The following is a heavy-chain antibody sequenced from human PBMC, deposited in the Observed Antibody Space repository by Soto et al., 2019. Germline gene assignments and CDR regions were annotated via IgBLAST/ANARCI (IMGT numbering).Heavy chain of an antibody. D-gene: IGHD5-12*01. Sequence: QITVKESGLTLVKPTQTLTLTCTFSGFSLSTNGMGVGWIRQSPGKALEWLALVYWDDDKRYSPSLRSRLTIPQVTSKHQVDLTMTNMDAVDRATYICALLTRGVYDSGRLWEKVDFWGQGTLVTVSS. CDR2: VYWDDDK. CDR3: ALLTRGVYDSGRLWEKVDF. CDR1: GFSLSTNGMG. V-gene: IGHV2-5*02. J-gene: IGHJ4*02.